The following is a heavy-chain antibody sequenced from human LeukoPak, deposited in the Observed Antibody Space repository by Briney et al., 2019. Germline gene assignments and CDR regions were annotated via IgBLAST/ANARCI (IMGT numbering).Heavy chain of an antibody. CDR1: GGTFSSYA. CDR2: IIPIFGTA. J-gene: IGHJ2*01. CDR3: ARWEPYDYGDYRGYWYFDL. V-gene: IGHV1-69*13. D-gene: IGHD4-17*01. Sequence: ASVKVSCKASGGTFSSYAISWVRQAPGQGLEWMGGIIPIFGTANYAQKFQGRVTITAGGSTSTAYMELSSLRSEDTAVYYCARWEPYDYGDYRGYWYFDLWGRGTLVTVSS.